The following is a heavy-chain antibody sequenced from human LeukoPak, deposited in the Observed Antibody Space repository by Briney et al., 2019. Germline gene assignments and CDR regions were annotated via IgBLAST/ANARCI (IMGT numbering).Heavy chain of an antibody. Sequence: GASVKVSCKASGGTFSSYAISWVRQAPGQGLEWMGRIIPIPGIANYAQKFQGRVTITADKSTSTAYMELSSLRSEDTAVYYCARVRIVGATKDYYYYMDVWGKGTTVTVSS. CDR3: ARVRIVGATKDYYYYMDV. CDR1: GGTFSSYA. CDR2: IIPIPGIA. J-gene: IGHJ6*03. V-gene: IGHV1-69*04. D-gene: IGHD1-26*01.